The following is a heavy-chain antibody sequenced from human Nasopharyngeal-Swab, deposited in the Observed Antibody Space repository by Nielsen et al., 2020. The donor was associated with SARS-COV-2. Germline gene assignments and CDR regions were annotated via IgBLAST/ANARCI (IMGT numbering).Heavy chain of an antibody. J-gene: IGHJ6*02. CDR1: GFTFSSYW. Sequence: GESLKISCAASGFTFSSYWMSWVRQAPGKGLEWVANIKQDGSEKYYVDSVKGRFTISRDNAKNSLYLQMNSLRAEDTAVYYCARDNDYGDYALYYYYYGMDDWGQGTTVTVSS. D-gene: IGHD4-17*01. CDR3: ARDNDYGDYALYYYYYGMDD. V-gene: IGHV3-7*03. CDR2: IKQDGSEK.